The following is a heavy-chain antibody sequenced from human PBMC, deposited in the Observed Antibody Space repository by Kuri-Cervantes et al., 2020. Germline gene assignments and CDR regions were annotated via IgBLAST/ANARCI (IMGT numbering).Heavy chain of an antibody. CDR3: ASVGRSTRPGF. Sequence: GESLKISCAASGFTFSDYYMSWIRQAPGKGLEWVSYISSSGSSIYYADSVKGRFTISRDNAKNSLDLQMNSLRAEDTALYYCASVGRSTRPGFWGQGTLVTVSS. V-gene: IGHV3-11*04. D-gene: IGHD6-6*01. CDR1: GFTFSDYY. CDR2: ISSSGSSI. J-gene: IGHJ4*02.